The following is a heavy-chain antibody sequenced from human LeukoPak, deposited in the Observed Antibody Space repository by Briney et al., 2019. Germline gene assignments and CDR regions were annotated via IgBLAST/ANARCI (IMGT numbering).Heavy chain of an antibody. CDR2: IYHSGST. J-gene: IGHJ6*02. Sequence: SETLSLTCAVSGGSISSGGYSWSWIRQPPGKGLEWIGYIYHSGSTYYNPSLKSRVTISVDRSKNQFSLKLSSVTAADTAVYYCARGWDYYGSGDVWGQGTTVTVSS. CDR1: GGSISSGGYS. CDR3: ARGWDYYGSGDV. D-gene: IGHD3-10*01. V-gene: IGHV4-30-2*01.